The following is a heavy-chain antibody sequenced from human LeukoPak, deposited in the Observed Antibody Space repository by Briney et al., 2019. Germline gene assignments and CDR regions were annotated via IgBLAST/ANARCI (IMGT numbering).Heavy chain of an antibody. J-gene: IGHJ5*02. CDR3: ARARGDYGWFDP. D-gene: IGHD4-17*01. Sequence: PSQTLSLTCAVSGGSISSGGYSWSWIRQPPGKGLEWIGYIYHSGSTYHNPSLKSRVTISVDRSKNQFSLKLSSVTAADTAVYYCARARGDYGWFDPWGQGTLVTVSS. CDR1: GGSISSGGYS. V-gene: IGHV4-30-2*01. CDR2: IYHSGST.